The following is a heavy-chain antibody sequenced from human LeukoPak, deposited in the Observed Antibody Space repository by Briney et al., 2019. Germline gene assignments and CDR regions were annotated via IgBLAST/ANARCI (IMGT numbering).Heavy chain of an antibody. CDR1: GFVFSSYW. J-gene: IGHJ4*02. D-gene: IGHD4-17*01. V-gene: IGHV3-7*03. CDR2: INEGGSRR. CDR3: ARAVTSTEGY. Sequence: WGSLRISCAASGFVFSSYWMTWVRQAPGKGLEWVASINEGGSRRYYVDSVKGRFTISRDNAQKSLYLEMDSLRADDTAVYYCARAVTSTEGYWGQGTLVTVSS.